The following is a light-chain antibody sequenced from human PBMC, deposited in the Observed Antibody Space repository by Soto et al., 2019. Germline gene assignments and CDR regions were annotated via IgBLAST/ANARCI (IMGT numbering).Light chain of an antibody. CDR1: QSISSW. V-gene: IGKV1-5*01. J-gene: IGKJ1*01. CDR3: QQYNSYSPWP. CDR2: DAS. Sequence: DIQMTQSPSTLSASVGDRVTITCRASQSISSWLAWYQQKPGKAPKLLIYDASSLESGVPSRFSGSGSGTDFTLTISSLQPDDFSTYYCQQYNSYSPWPFGQGTKVEIK.